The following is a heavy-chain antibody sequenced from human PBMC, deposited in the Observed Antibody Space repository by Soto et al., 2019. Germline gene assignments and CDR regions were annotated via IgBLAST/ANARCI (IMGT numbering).Heavy chain of an antibody. CDR2: INWNGGST. J-gene: IGHJ4*02. V-gene: IGHV3-20*01. D-gene: IGHD2-15*01. CDR1: GFTFDDYG. CDR3: ARALGYCSGGSCYAHFDY. Sequence: PGGSLRLSCAASGFTFDDYGMSWVRQAPGKGLEWVPGINWNGGSTGYADSVKGRFTISRDNAKNSLYLQMNSLRAEDTALYHCARALGYCSGGSCYAHFDYWGQGTLVTVSS.